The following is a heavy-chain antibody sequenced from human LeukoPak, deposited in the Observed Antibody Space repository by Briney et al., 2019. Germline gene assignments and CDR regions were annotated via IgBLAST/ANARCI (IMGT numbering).Heavy chain of an antibody. Sequence: SETLSLTCTVSGGSTSSYYWSWIRQPAGKGLEWIGRIYSSGSTKYNPSLKSRVTISVDKSKNQVSLKLSSVTAADTAVYYCAREGSMMVVQYYFDYWGQGTLVTVSS. J-gene: IGHJ4*02. CDR2: IYSSGST. CDR1: GGSTSSYY. D-gene: IGHD3-22*01. CDR3: AREGSMMVVQYYFDY. V-gene: IGHV4-4*07.